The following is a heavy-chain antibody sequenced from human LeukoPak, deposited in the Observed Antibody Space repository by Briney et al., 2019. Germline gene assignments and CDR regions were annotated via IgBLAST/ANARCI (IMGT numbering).Heavy chain of an antibody. D-gene: IGHD5-18*01. Sequence: GGSLRLSCAASGFTFSSYAMSWVRQAPGKGLEWVSAISGSGGSTYYADSVKGRFTISTYNSNTTLYLQINSLTPEHTAVYYCAKELGYSYAYFDYLRQGTLVTASS. CDR1: GFTFSSYA. CDR3: AKELGYSYAYFDY. J-gene: IGHJ4*02. CDR2: ISGSGGST. V-gene: IGHV3-23*01.